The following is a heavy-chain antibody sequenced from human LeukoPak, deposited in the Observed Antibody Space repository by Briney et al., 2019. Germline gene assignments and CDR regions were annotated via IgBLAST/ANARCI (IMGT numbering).Heavy chain of an antibody. CDR1: GFTFSSYA. Sequence: GGSLRPSCAASGFTFSSYAMSWARQAPGKGLEWVSAISGSGGSTYYADSVKGRFTISRDNSKNTLYLQMNSLRAEDTAVYYCAKDLRDSPSGAFDIWGQGTMVTVSS. D-gene: IGHD3-10*01. V-gene: IGHV3-23*01. CDR3: AKDLRDSPSGAFDI. CDR2: ISGSGGST. J-gene: IGHJ3*02.